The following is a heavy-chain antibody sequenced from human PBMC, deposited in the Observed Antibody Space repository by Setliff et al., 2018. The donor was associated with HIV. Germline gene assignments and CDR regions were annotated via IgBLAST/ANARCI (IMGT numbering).Heavy chain of an antibody. D-gene: IGHD3-10*01. CDR1: GYTFSTYG. J-gene: IGHJ6*04. CDR3: ARVQGINITLARGASAGLDV. V-gene: IGHV1-18*01. Sequence: ASVKVSCKASGYTFSTYGLTWVRQAPGQGLEWMGWIRADNGHTDYAQEFQGRVTMTADTSTSTAYMEMRTLRSDDTAVYYCARVQGINITLARGASAGLDVWGKGTTVTVSS. CDR2: IRADNGHT.